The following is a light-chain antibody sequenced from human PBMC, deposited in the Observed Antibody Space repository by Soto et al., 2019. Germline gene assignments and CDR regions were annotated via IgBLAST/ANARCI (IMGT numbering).Light chain of an antibody. CDR1: QSISSW. CDR2: DAS. CDR3: QKSYTTPLN. J-gene: IGKJ4*01. Sequence: EIQMTPSPCTLSASVGDIVTIPFRASQSISSWLAWYQQKPGKAPKLLIYDASSLQSGVPSRFRGSGSGTDFTLTTTSLQPEDFATYYCQKSYTTPLNFGGGTKVDIK. V-gene: IGKV1-39*01.